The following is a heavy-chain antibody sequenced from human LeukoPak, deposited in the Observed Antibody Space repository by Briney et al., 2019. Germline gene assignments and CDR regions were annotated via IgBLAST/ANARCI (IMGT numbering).Heavy chain of an antibody. CDR3: ASGSLGDGYGVGDYYQYMDV. CDR1: GGTFNSYA. Sequence: ASVKVSCKATGGTFNSYAISWVRQAPGQGLEWMGGIMPLFGTANYAQEFQGRVTFTTDESASTAYMEVSSLRSEDTAVYYCASGSLGDGYGVGDYYQYMDVWGKGTTVTVSS. CDR2: IMPLFGTA. D-gene: IGHD5-24*01. J-gene: IGHJ6*03. V-gene: IGHV1-69*05.